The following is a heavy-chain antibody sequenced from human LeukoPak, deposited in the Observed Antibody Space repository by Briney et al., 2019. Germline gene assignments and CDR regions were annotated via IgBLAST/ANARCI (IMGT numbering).Heavy chain of an antibody. CDR3: ARDRSGRRITIFGVVMNFDY. CDR2: ISYDGSNK. J-gene: IGHJ4*02. Sequence: GGSLRLSCAASGFTFSSYAMHWVRQAPGKGLEWVAVISYDGSNKYYADSVKGRFTISRDNSKNTLYLQMNSLRAEDTAVYYCARDRSGRRITIFGVVMNFDYWGQGTLVTVSS. CDR1: GFTFSSYA. D-gene: IGHD3-3*01. V-gene: IGHV3-30-3*01.